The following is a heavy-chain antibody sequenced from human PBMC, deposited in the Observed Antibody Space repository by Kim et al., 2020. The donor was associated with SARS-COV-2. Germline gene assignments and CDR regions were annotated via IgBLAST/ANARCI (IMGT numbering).Heavy chain of an antibody. Sequence: SETLSLTCAVYGGSFSGYYWSWIRQPPGKGLEWIGEINHSGSTNYNPSLKSRVTISVDTSKNQFSLKLSSVTAADTAVYYCARDGYNFDYWGQGTLVTVSS. J-gene: IGHJ4*02. CDR1: GGSFSGYY. V-gene: IGHV4-34*01. CDR2: INHSGST. D-gene: IGHD5-12*01. CDR3: ARDGYNFDY.